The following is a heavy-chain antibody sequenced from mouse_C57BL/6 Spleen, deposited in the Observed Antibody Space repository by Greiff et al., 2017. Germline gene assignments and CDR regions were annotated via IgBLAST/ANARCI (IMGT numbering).Heavy chain of an antibody. CDR1: GYTFTSYW. CDR3: ARLGGYDVGLY. Sequence: QVQLQQPGAELVKPGASVKMSCKASGYTFTSYWITWVKPRPGQGLEWIGDIYPGSGSTNYNEKFKSMATLTVDTSSSTAYMQLSSLTSEDSAVYYCARLGGYDVGLYWGQGTLVTVSA. J-gene: IGHJ3*01. CDR2: IYPGSGST. V-gene: IGHV1-55*01. D-gene: IGHD2-2*01.